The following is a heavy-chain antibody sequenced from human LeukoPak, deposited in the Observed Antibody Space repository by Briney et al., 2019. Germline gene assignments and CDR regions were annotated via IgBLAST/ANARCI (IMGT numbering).Heavy chain of an antibody. CDR1: GFTFSSYS. J-gene: IGHJ6*02. V-gene: IGHV3-21*01. D-gene: IGHD3-3*01. CDR2: ISSSSSYI. Sequence: GGSLRLSCAASGFTFSSYSMNWVRQAPGKGLEWVSSISSSSSYIYYADSVKGRFTISRDNAKNSLYLQMNSLRAEDTAVYYCARDTYYDFWSGYYWAHTGSYGMDVWGQGTTVTVSS. CDR3: ARDTYYDFWSGYYWAHTGSYGMDV.